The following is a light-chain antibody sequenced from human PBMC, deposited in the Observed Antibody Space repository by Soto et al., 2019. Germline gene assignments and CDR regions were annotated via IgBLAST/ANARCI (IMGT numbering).Light chain of an antibody. V-gene: IGLV4-69*01. Sequence: QLVLTQSPSASASLGAPVKLTCTLSSGHSSYAIAWHQQQPEKGPRYLMKLNSDGSHSKGDGIPDRFSGSSSGAERYLTISSLQSEDEADYYCQTWGTGPHVVFGGGTKLTVL. CDR2: LNSDGSH. CDR3: QTWGTGPHVV. J-gene: IGLJ2*01. CDR1: SGHSSYA.